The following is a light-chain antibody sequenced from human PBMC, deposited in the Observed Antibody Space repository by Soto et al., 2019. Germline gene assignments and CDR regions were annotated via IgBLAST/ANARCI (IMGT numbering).Light chain of an antibody. J-gene: IGKJ2*01. CDR2: GAS. CDR3: KQYMSSVT. Sequence: EIVLTQSPCSLSLSPGQRATLSCRASQSVDTNFFSCYQKKPDQAPRLIIQGASKRASGLPDRFSGSGSGTDFTLIISRLQPEEFAVYYCKQYMSSVTFGQGTKLEIK. CDR1: QSVDTNF. V-gene: IGKV3-20*01.